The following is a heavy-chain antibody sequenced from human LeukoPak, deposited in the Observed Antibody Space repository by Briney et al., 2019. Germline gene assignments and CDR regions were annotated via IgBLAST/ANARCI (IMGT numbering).Heavy chain of an antibody. J-gene: IGHJ4*02. V-gene: IGHV4-39*01. Sequence: RPSETLSLTCTVSGGSISSSSYYWGWIRQPPGKGLEWFGSIYYSGSTYSNPSLKSRVTISVDTSKNQFSLKLSSVTAADTAVYYCARLRYNWNRELLDYWGQGTLVSVSS. CDR2: IYYSGST. CDR1: GGSISSSSYY. D-gene: IGHD1-20*01. CDR3: ARLRYNWNRELLDY.